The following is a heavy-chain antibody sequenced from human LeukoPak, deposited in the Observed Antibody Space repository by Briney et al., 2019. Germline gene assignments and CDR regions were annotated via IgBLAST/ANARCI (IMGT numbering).Heavy chain of an antibody. CDR3: ARSLPITMIVVVMPRRRAFDI. D-gene: IGHD3-22*01. Sequence: SETLSLTCAVYGGSFSGYYWSWIRQPPGKGLEWIGEINHSGSTNYSPSLKSRVTISVDTSKNQFSLKLSSVTAADTAVYYCARSLPITMIVVVMPRRRAFDIWGQGTMVTVSS. J-gene: IGHJ3*02. CDR2: INHSGST. CDR1: GGSFSGYY. V-gene: IGHV4-34*01.